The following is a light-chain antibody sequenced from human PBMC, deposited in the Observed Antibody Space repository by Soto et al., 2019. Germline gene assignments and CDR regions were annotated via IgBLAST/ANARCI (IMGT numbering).Light chain of an antibody. J-gene: IGLJ1*01. Sequence: QSVLTQPPSVSGSPGQSVTISCTGTSNDVARNSRVSWYQQPPGTAPQLVIYGVTNRPSGVPDRFSGSRSGITAFLTISGLQAEDEADYFCISYTDSSTYVFGTGTQLTVL. CDR3: ISYTDSSTYV. V-gene: IGLV2-18*02. CDR2: GVT. CDR1: SNDVARNSR.